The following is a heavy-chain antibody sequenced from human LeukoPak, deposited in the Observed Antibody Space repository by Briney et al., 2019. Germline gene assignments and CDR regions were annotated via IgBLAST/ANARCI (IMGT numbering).Heavy chain of an antibody. CDR3: ARVGYSSSWSPSDY. Sequence: PGGSLRLSCAASGFTFSNYWMGWVRQAPGKGLEWVANIKDDGSGKYYVDSLKGRFTISRDNAKNSLYLQMNSLRAEDTAVYYCARVGYSSSWSPSDYWGQGALVTVSS. CDR2: IKDDGSGK. D-gene: IGHD6-13*01. CDR1: GFTFSNYW. V-gene: IGHV3-7*01. J-gene: IGHJ4*02.